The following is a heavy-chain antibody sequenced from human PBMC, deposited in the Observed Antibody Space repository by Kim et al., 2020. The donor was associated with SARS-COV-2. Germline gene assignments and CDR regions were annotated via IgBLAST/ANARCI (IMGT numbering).Heavy chain of an antibody. Sequence: ASVKVSCKASGYTFTTFALYWVRRAPGQRLEWMGWVNGGNGNTRYSQKFQGRVSITRDTSATTAYLDVSGLISEDTAVYYCAREAVAGSFDYWGQGSLVTVSS. CDR1: GYTFTTFA. V-gene: IGHV1-3*01. J-gene: IGHJ4*02. D-gene: IGHD6-19*01. CDR2: VNGGNGNT. CDR3: AREAVAGSFDY.